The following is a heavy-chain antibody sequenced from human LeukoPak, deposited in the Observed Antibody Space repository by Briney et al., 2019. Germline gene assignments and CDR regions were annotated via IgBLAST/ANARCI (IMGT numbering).Heavy chain of an antibody. CDR3: ARGEVTTLSKYYFDY. D-gene: IGHD3-22*01. V-gene: IGHV1-69*13. CDR2: IIPIFGTA. CDR1: GGTFSSYA. J-gene: IGHJ4*02. Sequence: SVKVSCKASGGTFSSYAISWVRQAPGQGLEWMGGIIPIFGTANYAQKFQGRVTITADESTSTAYMELSSLRSEDTAVYYCARGEVTTLSKYYFDYWGQGTLVTVSS.